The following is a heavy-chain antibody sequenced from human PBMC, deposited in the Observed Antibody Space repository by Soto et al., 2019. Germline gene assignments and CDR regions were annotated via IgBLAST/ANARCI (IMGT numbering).Heavy chain of an antibody. Sequence: EVQLVESGGGLVQPGGSLRLSCAASGFTFSSYWMSWVRQAPGKGLEWVANIKQDGSEKYYVDSVKGRFTISRDNAKNSLYLQMNSLRAEDTAVYYCAREQWLVSPSFYYYYGMDVWGQGTTVTVSS. CDR1: GFTFSSYW. D-gene: IGHD6-19*01. CDR3: AREQWLVSPSFYYYYGMDV. CDR2: IKQDGSEK. V-gene: IGHV3-7*03. J-gene: IGHJ6*02.